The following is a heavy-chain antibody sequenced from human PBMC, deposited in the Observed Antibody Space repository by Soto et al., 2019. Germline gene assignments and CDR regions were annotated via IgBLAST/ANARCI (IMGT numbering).Heavy chain of an antibody. D-gene: IGHD3-22*01. CDR1: GFTFSSYA. V-gene: IGHV3-23*01. Sequence: GGSLRLSCAVSGFTFSSYAMSWVRQAPGKGLEWVSAISGSGGSTYYTDSVKGRLTISRDNSKSTLYLQMNSLRAEDTAVYYCATHRASLVVVIKYGYFDYWGQGTLVTRLL. CDR2: ISGSGGST. CDR3: ATHRASLVVVIKYGYFDY. J-gene: IGHJ4*02.